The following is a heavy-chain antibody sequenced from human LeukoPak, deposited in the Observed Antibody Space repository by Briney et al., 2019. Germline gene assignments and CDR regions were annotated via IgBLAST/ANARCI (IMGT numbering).Heavy chain of an antibody. CDR3: ARDRKGYCSSTSCFNYYYMDV. V-gene: IGHV3-7*01. J-gene: IGHJ6*03. Sequence: GGSLRLSCAASGFTFNSYWMSWVRQAPGKGLEWVANIKQDGSEKYYVDSVKGRFTISRDNAKNSLYLQMNSLRAEDTAVYYCARDRKGYCSSTSCFNYYYMDVWGKGTTVTVSS. D-gene: IGHD2-2*01. CDR1: GFTFNSYW. CDR2: IKQDGSEK.